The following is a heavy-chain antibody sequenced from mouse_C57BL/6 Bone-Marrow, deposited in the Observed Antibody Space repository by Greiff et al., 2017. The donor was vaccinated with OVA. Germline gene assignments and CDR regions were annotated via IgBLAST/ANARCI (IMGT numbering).Heavy chain of an antibody. V-gene: IGHV1-50*01. Sequence: QVQLQQPGAEFVKPGASVKLSCKASGYTFTNYYIQWIKQRPGQGLEWIGEIDPSDSYTNYNQKFKGKATLTVDTSSSTAYMQLSSLKSEDSAVYYCARCDYDQYWYFDVWGTGTTVTVSS. CDR3: ARCDYDQYWYFDV. D-gene: IGHD2-4*01. CDR1: GYTFTNYY. J-gene: IGHJ1*03. CDR2: IDPSDSYT.